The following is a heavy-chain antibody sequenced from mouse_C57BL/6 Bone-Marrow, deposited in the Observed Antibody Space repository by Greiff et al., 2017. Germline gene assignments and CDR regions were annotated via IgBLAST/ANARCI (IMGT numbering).Heavy chain of an antibody. CDR2: IDPSDSYT. Sequence: VQLQQPGAELVRPGTSVKLSCKASGYTFTSYWMHWVKQRPGQGLEWIGVIDPSDSYTNYNQKFKGKATLTVDTSSSTAYMQLSSLTSEDSAVYYCAIIYYYGSSYRAMDYWGQGTSVTVSS. J-gene: IGHJ4*01. CDR3: AIIYYYGSSYRAMDY. D-gene: IGHD1-1*01. CDR1: GYTFTSYW. V-gene: IGHV1-59*01.